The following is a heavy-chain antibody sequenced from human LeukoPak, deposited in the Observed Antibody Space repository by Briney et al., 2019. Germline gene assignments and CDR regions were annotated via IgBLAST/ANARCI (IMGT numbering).Heavy chain of an antibody. Sequence: GGSLRLSCAASGFTFSSYSMNWVRQASGKGLEWVSSISSSSSYIYYADSVKGRFTISRDNAKNSLYLQMNSLRAEDTAVYYRARVGSSSTTYSYYFDYWGQGTLVTVSS. D-gene: IGHD6-6*01. CDR2: ISSSSSYI. CDR1: GFTFSSYS. V-gene: IGHV3-21*01. J-gene: IGHJ4*02. CDR3: ARVGSSSTTYSYYFDY.